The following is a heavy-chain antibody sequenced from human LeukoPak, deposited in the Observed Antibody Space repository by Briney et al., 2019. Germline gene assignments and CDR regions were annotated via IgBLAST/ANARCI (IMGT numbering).Heavy chain of an antibody. CDR3: GRGYGGSWLHS. CDR2: IDGSGGTT. V-gene: IGHV3-48*04. D-gene: IGHD6-13*01. Sequence: GGSLRLSCAASGFSFSSQNMNWVRQAPGKGLEWISHIDGSGGTTHYADSVGGRFTISRDNAKNSLYLQMNSLRVDDSALYYCGRGYGGSWLHSWGPGTLVTVSS. J-gene: IGHJ5*02. CDR1: GFSFSSQN.